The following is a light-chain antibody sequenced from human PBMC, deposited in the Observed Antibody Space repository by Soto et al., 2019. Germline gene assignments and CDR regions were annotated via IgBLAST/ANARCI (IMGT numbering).Light chain of an antibody. J-gene: IGKJ1*01. CDR3: QQYGNPPQT. V-gene: IGKV3-20*01. Sequence: EIVLTQSPGTLSLSPGEPVTLSCRASQTVLSSYVAWYQQRPDQAPRLLIYGASSRATGIPDRFSASGSGTDFTLTISRLEPEDFGVFYCQQYGNPPQTFGQGTRVEVK. CDR2: GAS. CDR1: QTVLSSY.